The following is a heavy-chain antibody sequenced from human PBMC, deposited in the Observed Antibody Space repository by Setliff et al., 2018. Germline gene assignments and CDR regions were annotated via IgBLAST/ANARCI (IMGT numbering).Heavy chain of an antibody. CDR2: IYYRGST. D-gene: IGHD4-17*01. Sequence: PSETLSLTCTVSGGSISSTSYYWAWIRQPPGKGLEWTGSIYYRGSTFIYPSRRSRVTISADTSKNQFSLKLTSVTAADTAMYYCAGVYGENDLPDIWGQGTMVTVSS. CDR1: GGSISSTSYY. CDR3: AGVYGENDLPDI. V-gene: IGHV4-39*07. J-gene: IGHJ3*02.